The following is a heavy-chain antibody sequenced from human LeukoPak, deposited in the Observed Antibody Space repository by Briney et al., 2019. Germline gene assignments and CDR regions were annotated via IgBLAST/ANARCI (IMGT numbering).Heavy chain of an antibody. CDR3: ARDSTVFGWYSDYYYYMDV. J-gene: IGHJ6*03. CDR2: ISTTGSSI. Sequence: GGSLRLSCAASGFTFSSYEMNWVRQAPGKGLEWVSYISTTGSSIYYADSVKGRFTISRDNVKNLLYLQMNSLRAEDTAVYYCARDSTVFGWYSDYYYYMDVWGKGTTVTVSS. V-gene: IGHV3-48*03. CDR1: GFTFSSYE. D-gene: IGHD6-19*01.